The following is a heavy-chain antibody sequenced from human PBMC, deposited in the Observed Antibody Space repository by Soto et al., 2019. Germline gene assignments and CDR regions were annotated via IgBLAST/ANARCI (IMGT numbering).Heavy chain of an antibody. CDR3: ARRATYYYDSSGYYYPRGFDY. V-gene: IGHV4-30-2*01. J-gene: IGHJ4*02. Sequence: SETLSLTCAVSGGSISSGGYSWSWIRQPPGKGLEWIGYIYHSGSTYYNPSLKSRVTISVDRSKNQFSLKLSSVTAADTAVYYCARRATYYYDSSGYYYPRGFDYWGQGTLVTVSS. CDR2: IYHSGST. CDR1: GGSISSGGYS. D-gene: IGHD3-22*01.